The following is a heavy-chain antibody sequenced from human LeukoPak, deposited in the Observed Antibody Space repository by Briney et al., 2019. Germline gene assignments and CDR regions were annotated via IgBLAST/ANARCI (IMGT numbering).Heavy chain of an antibody. V-gene: IGHV4-39*01. D-gene: IGHD5-24*01. Sequence: SETLSLTCTVSGXSISSSSYYWGWIRQPPGKGLGCIGSMYYSGSAYYNPSLKSRVTISVDTSKNQFSLKLSSVTAADTAVYFCASFRDGYTLNFWGQGTLVTVSS. CDR1: GXSISSSSYY. CDR2: MYYSGSA. CDR3: ASFRDGYTLNF. J-gene: IGHJ4*02.